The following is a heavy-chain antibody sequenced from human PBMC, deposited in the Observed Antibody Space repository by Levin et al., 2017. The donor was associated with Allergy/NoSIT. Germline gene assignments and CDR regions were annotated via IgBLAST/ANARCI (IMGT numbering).Heavy chain of an antibody. CDR2: IVPVFGST. J-gene: IGHJ4*02. Sequence: SWVRPAPGQGFEWMGGIVPVFGSTTSAQTFPGRVTITAEESTSTANMELSSLRSDDTAVSSGGTRSAYSDGHDDFDYGGQGTLVTVSS. CDR3: GTRSAYSDGHDDFDY. V-gene: IGHV1-69*01. D-gene: IGHD5-18*01.